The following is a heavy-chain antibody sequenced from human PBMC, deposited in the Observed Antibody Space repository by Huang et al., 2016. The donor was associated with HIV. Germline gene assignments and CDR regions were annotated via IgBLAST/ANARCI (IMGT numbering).Heavy chain of an antibody. CDR1: GVSVTRSPWY. CDR2: INYDGST. V-gene: IGHV4-39*01. D-gene: IGHD3-3*01. Sequence: QPRLQESGPGLVKPSETLSLTCTVSGVSVTRSPWYWGWVRQSPGKGLEWIASINYDGSTCYKSSLKSRLTTALDTSKNQFSLKRTSVTAADTAVYFCARDIAIFGEPLDSWGRGTAVTVSS. CDR3: ARDIAIFGEPLDS. J-gene: IGHJ4*02.